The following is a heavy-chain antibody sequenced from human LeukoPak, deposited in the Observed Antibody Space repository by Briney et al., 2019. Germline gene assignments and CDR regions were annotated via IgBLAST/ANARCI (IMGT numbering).Heavy chain of an antibody. CDR3: AGEDGSGTWGY. D-gene: IGHD3-10*01. CDR1: GYTFTSYG. J-gene: IGHJ4*02. CDR2: ISAYNGNT. Sequence: VASVKVSCKASGYTFTSYGISWVRQAPGQGLEWMGWISAYNGNTNYAQKLQGRVTLTTDTSTSTAYMELRSLRSDDTAVYYCAGEDGSGTWGYWGQGTLVTVSS. V-gene: IGHV1-18*01.